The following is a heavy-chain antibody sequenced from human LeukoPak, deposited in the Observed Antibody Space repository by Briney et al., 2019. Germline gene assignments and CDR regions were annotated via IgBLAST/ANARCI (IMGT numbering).Heavy chain of an antibody. D-gene: IGHD3-22*01. CDR1: GYTFTSYY. CDR3: ARSSYYYDSSGYYLSGWFDP. CDR2: INPNSGGT. V-gene: IGHV1-2*02. Sequence: ASVKVSCKASGYTFTSYYMHWVRQAPGQGLEWMGWINPNSGGTNYAQKFQGRVTMTRDTSISTAYMELSRLRSDDTAVYYCARSSYYYDSSGYYLSGWFDPWGQGTLVTVSS. J-gene: IGHJ5*02.